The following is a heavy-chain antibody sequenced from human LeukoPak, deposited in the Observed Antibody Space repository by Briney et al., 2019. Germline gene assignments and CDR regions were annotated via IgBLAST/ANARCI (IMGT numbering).Heavy chain of an antibody. CDR3: ARAIDYYYYMDV. V-gene: IGHV1-8*03. CDR1: GYTFTSYD. Sequence: ASVKVSCKASGYTFTSYDINWVRQATGQGLEWMGWMNPNSGNTGYAQRFQGRVTITRNTSISTAYMELSSLRSEDTAVYYCARAIDYYYYMDVWGKGTTVTVSS. D-gene: IGHD2/OR15-2a*01. CDR2: MNPNSGNT. J-gene: IGHJ6*03.